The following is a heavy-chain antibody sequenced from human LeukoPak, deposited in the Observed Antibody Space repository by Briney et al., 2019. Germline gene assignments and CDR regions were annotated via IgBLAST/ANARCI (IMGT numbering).Heavy chain of an antibody. D-gene: IGHD5-24*01. CDR2: ISSSSIYI. CDR1: GFTFSNYR. J-gene: IGHJ3*02. V-gene: IGHV3-21*01. Sequence: GGSLRLSCAASGFTFSNYRMNWVRQAPGKGLEWVSSISSSSIYIYYADSLKGRFTISRDNAKNSLYLQMNSLRAEDTAVYYCARGRDGYNLVDAFDIWGQGIMVTVSS. CDR3: ARGRDGYNLVDAFDI.